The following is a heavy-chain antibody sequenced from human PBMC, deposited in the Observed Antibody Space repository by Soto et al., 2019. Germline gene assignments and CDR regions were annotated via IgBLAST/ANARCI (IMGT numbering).Heavy chain of an antibody. Sequence: EVQLVESGGGLVQPGGSQRLSCAASGFIFSSYWMSWVRQAPGKGLEWVSSISSSSSYIYYADSVKGRFTISRDNAKNSLYLQMNSLRAEDTAVYYCARAQYSSGWYRYWGQGTLVTVSS. J-gene: IGHJ4*02. CDR2: ISSSSSYI. V-gene: IGHV3-21*01. CDR1: GFIFSSYW. D-gene: IGHD6-19*01. CDR3: ARAQYSSGWYRY.